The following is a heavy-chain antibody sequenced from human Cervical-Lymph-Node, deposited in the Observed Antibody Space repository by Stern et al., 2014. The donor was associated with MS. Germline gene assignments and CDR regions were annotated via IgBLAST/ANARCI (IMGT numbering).Heavy chain of an antibody. CDR1: GFTFSSYS. CDR3: ASCDWNCGY. D-gene: IGHD1-7*01. Sequence: EVQLVQSGGGLVQPGGSLRLSCAASGFTFSSYSMNWVRQAPGKGLEWVSYISSSSSTIYYADSVKGRFPISRDNAKNSLYLQMNSLRAEDTAVYYCASCDWNCGYWGQGTLVTVSS. CDR2: ISSSSSTI. J-gene: IGHJ4*02. V-gene: IGHV3-48*01.